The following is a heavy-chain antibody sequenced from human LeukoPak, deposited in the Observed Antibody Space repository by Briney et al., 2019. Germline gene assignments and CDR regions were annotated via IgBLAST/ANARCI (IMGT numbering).Heavy chain of an antibody. CDR2: ISSSSSYT. Sequence: GGSLRLSCAASGFTFSDYYMSWIRQAPGKGLEWVSYISSSSSYTNYADSVKGRFTIPRDNAKNSLYLQMNSLRAEDTAVYYCVRGGLNYYDGRSYIYWGQGALVTVSS. D-gene: IGHD3-22*01. J-gene: IGHJ4*02. CDR3: VRGGLNYYDGRSYIY. V-gene: IGHV3-11*05. CDR1: GFTFSDYY.